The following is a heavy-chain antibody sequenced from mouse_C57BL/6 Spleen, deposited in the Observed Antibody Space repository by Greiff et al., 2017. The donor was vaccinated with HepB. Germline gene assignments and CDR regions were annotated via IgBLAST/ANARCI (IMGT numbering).Heavy chain of an antibody. CDR2: SRNKANDYTT. CDR1: GFTFSDFY. J-gene: IGHJ1*03. Sequence: EVKLVESGGGLVQSGRSLRLSCATSGFTFSDFYMEWVRQAPGKGLEWIAASRNKANDYTTEYSASVKGRFIVSRDTSQSILYLQMNALRAEDTAIYYCARLGRTGSWYFDVWGTGTTVTVSS. D-gene: IGHD4-1*01. CDR3: ARLGRTGSWYFDV. V-gene: IGHV7-1*01.